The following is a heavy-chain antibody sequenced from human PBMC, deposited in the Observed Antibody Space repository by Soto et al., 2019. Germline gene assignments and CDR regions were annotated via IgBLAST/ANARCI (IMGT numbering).Heavy chain of an antibody. D-gene: IGHD3-3*01. Sequence: PSETLSLTCAVSGGSISTYYWSWVRQSPGKGLEWIGYIFYSDNTNYNPSLKSRVTISVDTSKNQFSLKLTSVTAADTAVYFCARGGETYYDSWSGFSPIDYWGQGALVT. CDR3: ARGGETYYDSWSGFSPIDY. CDR2: IFYSDNT. V-gene: IGHV4-59*01. CDR1: GGSISTYY. J-gene: IGHJ4*02.